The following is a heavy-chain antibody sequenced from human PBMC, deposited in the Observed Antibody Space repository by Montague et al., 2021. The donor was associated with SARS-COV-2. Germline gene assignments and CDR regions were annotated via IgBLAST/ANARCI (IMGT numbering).Heavy chain of an antibody. Sequence: PALVKPTQTLTLTCTFSGFSLSNTRMSVGWIRQPPGKALEWLALINWDDDEYYNPSLRTRLTISKDTSKNQVVLVMTNMDPMDTGTYYCARIQRWGEYYFDLWGQGALVVVSS. CDR3: ARIQRWGEYYFDL. V-gene: IGHV2-70*01. CDR2: INWDDDE. D-gene: IGHD3-10*01. J-gene: IGHJ4*02. CDR1: GFSLSNTRMS.